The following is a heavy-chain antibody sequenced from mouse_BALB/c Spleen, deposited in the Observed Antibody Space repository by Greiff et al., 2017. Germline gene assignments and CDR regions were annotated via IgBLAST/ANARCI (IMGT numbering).Heavy chain of an antibody. CDR2: IYPGNSDT. J-gene: IGHJ2*01. CDR1: GYCFTSYW. V-gene: IGHV1-5*01. Sequence: EVQLQQSGTVLARPGASVKMSCKASGYCFTSYWMHWVKQRPGQGLEWIGAIYPGNSDTSYNQKFKGKAKLTAVTSASTAYMELSSLTNEDSAVYYCTGIYCGNYGYFDYWGQGTTLTVSS. D-gene: IGHD2-1*01. CDR3: TGIYCGNYGYFDY.